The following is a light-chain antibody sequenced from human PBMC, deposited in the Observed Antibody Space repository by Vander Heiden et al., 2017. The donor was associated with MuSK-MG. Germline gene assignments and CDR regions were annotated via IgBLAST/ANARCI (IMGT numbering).Light chain of an antibody. J-gene: IGKJ3*01. CDR3: MQALQTPFT. V-gene: IGKV2-28*01. Sequence: DIVMTQSPLSLPVTPGEPASISCRSSRSLLHSNGHNYLTWYLQKPGQSPQILIYLASNRASGVPDRFSGSGSATDFTLKISRVEAEDVGLYYCMQALQTPFTFGPGTKVDIK. CDR2: LAS. CDR1: RSLLHSNGHNY.